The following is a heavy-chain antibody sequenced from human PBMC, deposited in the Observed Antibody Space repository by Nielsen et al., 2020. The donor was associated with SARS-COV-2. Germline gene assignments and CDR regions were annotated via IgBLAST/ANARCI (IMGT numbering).Heavy chain of an antibody. V-gene: IGHV4-59*01. CDR2: IYNSGST. J-gene: IGHJ5*01. CDR1: GGSFSNYY. CDR3: ARGQSGLAWFDS. Sequence: SETLSLTCAVYGGSFSNYYWSWIRQPPGKGLEWIGYIYNSGSTNYNPSLKSRVAISVDTSKNQFSLKLSSVTAADTAIYYCARGQSGLAWFDSWGQGTLVTVSS. D-gene: IGHD3-10*01.